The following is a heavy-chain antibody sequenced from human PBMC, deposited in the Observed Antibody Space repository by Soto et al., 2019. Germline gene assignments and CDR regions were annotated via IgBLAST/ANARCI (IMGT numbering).Heavy chain of an antibody. CDR1: GGSVSSGSYY. D-gene: IGHD3-10*01. CDR3: ARQSMGTIDY. Sequence: SETLSLTCTVSGGSVSSGSYYWSWIRQPPGKGLEWIGYIYSSGITNYNPSLKSRVTISADTSKNQFSLNVSSVTAADTALYYCARQSMGTIDYWGQEILVTFSS. CDR2: IYSSGIT. V-gene: IGHV4-61*01. J-gene: IGHJ4*02.